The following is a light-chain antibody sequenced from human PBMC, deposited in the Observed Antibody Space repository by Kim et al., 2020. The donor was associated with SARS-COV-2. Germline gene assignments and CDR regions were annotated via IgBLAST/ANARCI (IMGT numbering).Light chain of an antibody. Sequence: SELTQPPSASGSPGQSVTISCTGTSSDVGGYNYVSWYQQHPGKAPKLMIYEVSKRPSGVPDRFSGSKSGNTASLTVSGLQAEDEADYYCSSYAGSNNLVFGGGTRLTV. CDR2: EVS. CDR1: SSDVGGYNY. V-gene: IGLV2-8*01. J-gene: IGLJ3*02. CDR3: SSYAGSNNLV.